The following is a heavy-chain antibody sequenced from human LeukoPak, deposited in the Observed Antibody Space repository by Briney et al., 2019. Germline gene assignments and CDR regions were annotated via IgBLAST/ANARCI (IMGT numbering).Heavy chain of an antibody. Sequence: GGSLRLSCAASGFTFSSYWMSWVRQAPGKGLEWVANIKQDGSEKYYVDSVKGRFTISRDNAKNSLYLQMNSLRAEDTAVYYCARDRCDYGDYELRGNDAFDIWGQGTMVTVSS. CDR2: IKQDGSEK. D-gene: IGHD4-17*01. J-gene: IGHJ3*02. CDR3: ARDRCDYGDYELRGNDAFDI. CDR1: GFTFSSYW. V-gene: IGHV3-7*01.